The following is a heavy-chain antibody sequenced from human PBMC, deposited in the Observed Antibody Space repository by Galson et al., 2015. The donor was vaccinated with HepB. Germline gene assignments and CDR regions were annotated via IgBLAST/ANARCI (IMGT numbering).Heavy chain of an antibody. CDR3: AKVGGGQLWLIGY. J-gene: IGHJ4*02. CDR1: GFTFSSYG. Sequence: SLRLSCAASGFTFSSYGMHWVRQAPGKGLGWVAVISYDGSNKYYADSVKGRFTISRDNSKNTLYLQMNSLRAEDTAVYYCAKVGGGQLWLIGYWGQGTLVTVSS. D-gene: IGHD5-18*01. V-gene: IGHV3-30*18. CDR2: ISYDGSNK.